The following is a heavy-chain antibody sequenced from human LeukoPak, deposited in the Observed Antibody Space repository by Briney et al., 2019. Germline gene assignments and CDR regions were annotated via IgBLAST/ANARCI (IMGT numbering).Heavy chain of an antibody. V-gene: IGHV3-48*02. CDR1: GFTFSSNN. J-gene: IGHJ4*02. D-gene: IGHD3-3*01. Sequence: PGGSLRLSCAASGFTFSSNNMNWVRQAPGTGLEWVSYISSSSNTIYYADSVKGRFTISRDNAKNSLYLQMNSLRDEDTAVYYWVRGEWDYWGQGSLVTVSS. CDR3: VRGEWDY. CDR2: ISSSSNTI.